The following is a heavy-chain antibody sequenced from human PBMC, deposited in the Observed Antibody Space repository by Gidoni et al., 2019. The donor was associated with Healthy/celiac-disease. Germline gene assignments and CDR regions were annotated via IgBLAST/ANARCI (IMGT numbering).Heavy chain of an antibody. CDR1: GFPFSGSP. CDR2: IRSKANSYAT. V-gene: IGHV3-73*02. D-gene: IGHD2-8*02. CDR3: TSSPPYCTGGVCYHDYGVSGMAY. J-gene: IGHJ4*02. Sequence: EVQLVESGGGLVQPGGSRKLSCAPSGFPFSGSPLTWVRPPPGKGLQWVGRIRSKANSYATAYAASVKGRFTISRDDSKNTAYLQMNSLKTEDTAVYYCTSSPPYCTGGVCYHDYGVSGMAYWGQGTLVTVSS.